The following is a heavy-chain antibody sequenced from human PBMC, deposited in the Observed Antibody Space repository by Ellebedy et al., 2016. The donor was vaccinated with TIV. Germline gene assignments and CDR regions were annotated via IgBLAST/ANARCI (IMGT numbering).Heavy chain of an antibody. CDR2: IIPIFGTA. Sequence: SVKVSCXASGGTFSSYAISWVRQAPGQGLEWMGGIIPIFGTANYAQKFQGRVTITADESTSTAYMELSSLRSDDTAVYYCARSAGATTANWYFDLWGRGTLVTVSS. J-gene: IGHJ2*01. D-gene: IGHD1-26*01. V-gene: IGHV1-69*13. CDR1: GGTFSSYA. CDR3: ARSAGATTANWYFDL.